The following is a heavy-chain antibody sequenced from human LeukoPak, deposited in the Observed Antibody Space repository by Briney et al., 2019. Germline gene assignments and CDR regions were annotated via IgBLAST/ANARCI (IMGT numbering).Heavy chain of an antibody. J-gene: IGHJ5*02. V-gene: IGHV4-59*05. CDR3: ARQASMIVVVQLWFDP. CDR2: IYYSGST. CDR1: GGSISSYY. Sequence: SETLSLTCAVSGGSISSYYWSWIRQPPGKGLEWIGSIYYSGSTYYNPSLKSRVTISVDTSKNQFSLKLSSVTAADTAVYYCARQASMIVVVQLWFDPWGQGTLVTVSS. D-gene: IGHD3-22*01.